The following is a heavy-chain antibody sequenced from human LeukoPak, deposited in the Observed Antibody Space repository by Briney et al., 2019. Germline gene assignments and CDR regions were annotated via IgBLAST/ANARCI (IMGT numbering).Heavy chain of an antibody. V-gene: IGHV1-8*01. J-gene: IGHJ4*02. Sequence: GASVKVSCKASGYTFTSYDINWVRQATGQGLEWMGWMNPNSGNTGYAQKFQGRVTMTRNTSISTAYMELSSLRSEDTAVYYCAGGRYCSGGSCFDYWGQGTLVTVSS. D-gene: IGHD2-15*01. CDR3: AGGRYCSGGSCFDY. CDR2: MNPNSGNT. CDR1: GYTFTSYD.